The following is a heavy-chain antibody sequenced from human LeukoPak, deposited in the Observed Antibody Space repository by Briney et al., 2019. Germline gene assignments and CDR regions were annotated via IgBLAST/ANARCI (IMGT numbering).Heavy chain of an antibody. D-gene: IGHD4-23*01. Sequence: ASVKVSCKASGYTFTSYAMNWVRQVPGQGLEWMGWINTNTGNPTYAQGFTGRFVFSLDTSVSTAYLQISSLKAEDTAVYYCARDQTTVGYGGYVYWGQGTLDTVSS. V-gene: IGHV7-4-1*02. CDR3: ARDQTTVGYGGYVY. CDR1: GYTFTSYA. J-gene: IGHJ4*02. CDR2: INTNTGNP.